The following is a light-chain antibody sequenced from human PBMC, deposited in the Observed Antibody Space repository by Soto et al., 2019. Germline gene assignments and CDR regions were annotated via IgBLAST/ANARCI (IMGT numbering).Light chain of an antibody. CDR2: FAS. V-gene: IGKV1-39*01. CDR1: QTITSH. Sequence: DIQMTQSPSSLSASVGDRVTITCRASQTITSHFNWYQQKPWEAPNLLFYFASNLHNGVPARFSGSGFGTDVTLTISCVQPEDFATYYCQQCYIVWTFGQATSVEIK. CDR3: QQCYIVWT. J-gene: IGKJ1*01.